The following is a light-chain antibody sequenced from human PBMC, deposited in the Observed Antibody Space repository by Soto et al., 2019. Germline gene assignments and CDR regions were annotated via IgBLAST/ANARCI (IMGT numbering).Light chain of an antibody. CDR3: QQYNNWPPEAT. V-gene: IGKV3-15*01. Sequence: DIVMTQSPATLSVSPGERATLSCRASLTVATNLAWYQQKPGQAPRLLIYYASTRATGIPARFSGSGSVKEFPLTISSGQSEDSAVYSCQQYNNWPPEATFGPGPKW. J-gene: IGKJ3*01. CDR1: LTVATN. CDR2: YAS.